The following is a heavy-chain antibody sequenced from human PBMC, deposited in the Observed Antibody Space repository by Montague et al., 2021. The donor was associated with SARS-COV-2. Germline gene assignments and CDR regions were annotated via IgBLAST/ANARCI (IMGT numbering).Heavy chain of an antibody. D-gene: IGHD2-2*01. V-gene: IGHV4-34*12. CDR2: IIHSGST. CDR3: APVPYRLLFVLRYYGMDV. Sequence: SETLSLTCAVYGGSLSGYYWSWIRRPPGEGLEWIAEIIHSGSTSYNPSLKSRVTISVDTSKNQFSLKLSSATAADTAVYYCAPVPYRLLFVLRYYGMDVWGQGTTVTVSS. J-gene: IGHJ6*02. CDR1: GGSLSGYY.